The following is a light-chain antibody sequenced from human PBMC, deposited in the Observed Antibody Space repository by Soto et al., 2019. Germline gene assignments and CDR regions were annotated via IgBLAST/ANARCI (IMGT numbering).Light chain of an antibody. CDR3: QSYDSSLSGSV. CDR1: SSNIGAGYD. CDR2: GNS. Sequence: QSVLTQPPSVSGAPGQRVTISCTGSSSNIGAGYDVHWYQQLPGTAPKLLIYGNSNRPSGVPDRFYGSKSGTSASLAITGLQAEEEADYYCQSYDSSLSGSVFGGGTKLTVL. J-gene: IGLJ2*01. V-gene: IGLV1-40*01.